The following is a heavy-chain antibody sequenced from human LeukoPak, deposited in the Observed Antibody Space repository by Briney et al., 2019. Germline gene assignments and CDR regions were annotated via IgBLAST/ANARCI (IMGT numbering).Heavy chain of an antibody. V-gene: IGHV4-59*01. D-gene: IGHD2-21*01. J-gene: IGHJ4*02. CDR1: GSSISTYY. CDR2: IYYSGST. Sequence: PSETLSLTCTVSGSSISTYYWTWIRQPPGKGLEWIGYIYYSGSTNYNPSLKSRVTISVDTSKNQFSLKLTSLTAADTAVYYCAKGGKGFPLGLRFDSWGQGTLVSVSS. CDR3: AKGGKGFPLGLRFDS.